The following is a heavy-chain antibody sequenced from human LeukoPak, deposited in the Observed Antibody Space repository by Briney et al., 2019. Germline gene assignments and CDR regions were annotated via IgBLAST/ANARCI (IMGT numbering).Heavy chain of an antibody. CDR1: GFTFSSYAM. CDR2: IYQSGSI. CDR3: AKGSGSTFDY. D-gene: IGHD3-10*01. V-gene: IGHV4-4*02. Sequence: GSLRLSCAASGFTFSSYAMSWVRQPPGKGLEWIGEIYQSGSINYNPSLKSRVTISVDKSKKQLSLKLSSVTAADTAVYYCAKGSGSTFDYWGQGTLVTVSS. J-gene: IGHJ4*02.